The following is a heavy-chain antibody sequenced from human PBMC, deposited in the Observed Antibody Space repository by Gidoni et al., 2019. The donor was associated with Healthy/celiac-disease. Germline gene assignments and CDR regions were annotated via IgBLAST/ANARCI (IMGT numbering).Heavy chain of an antibody. Sequence: EVQLVQSVAEVKQPGASLRISCKVSGSSFPSYWISWVRQMPGKGLEWIGRIDPSDTDTNDSPYFQGNVTISADKSISTAYLQWSSMKASDTAMYYCARQGMIGILGERKNDYWGQGTLVTVSS. CDR2: IDPSDTDT. J-gene: IGHJ4*02. V-gene: IGHV5-10-1*03. CDR3: ARQGMIGILGERKNDY. CDR1: GSSFPSYW. D-gene: IGHD2-21*01.